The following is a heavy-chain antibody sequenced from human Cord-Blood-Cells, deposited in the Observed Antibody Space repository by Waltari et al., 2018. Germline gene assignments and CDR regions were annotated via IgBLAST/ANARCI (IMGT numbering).Heavy chain of an antibody. J-gene: IGHJ4*02. CDR1: GGSISSSSYY. Sequence: QLQLQESGPGLVKPSETLSLTCTVSGGSISSSSYYWGWPRQPPGKGLEWIGSIYYSGRNYYNPSRNSPITLSVDTSKYQFALVLRSVSDADTSVYYCGYYYDSSGYLSPSYSGQGALVTVAS. V-gene: IGHV4-39*01. D-gene: IGHD3-22*01. CDR3: GYYYDSSGYLSPSY. CDR2: IYYSGRN.